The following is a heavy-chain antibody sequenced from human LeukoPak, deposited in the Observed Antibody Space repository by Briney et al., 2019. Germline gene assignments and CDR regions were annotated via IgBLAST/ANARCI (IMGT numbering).Heavy chain of an antibody. J-gene: IGHJ4*02. Sequence: SETLSLTCTVSGGSISSSSYYWGWIRQPAGKGLEWIGRIYTSGSTNYNPSLKSRVTISVDTSKNQFSLKLSSVTAADTAVYYCARDYYDSSGQKYYFDYWGQGTLVTVSS. CDR3: ARDYYDSSGQKYYFDY. D-gene: IGHD3-22*01. V-gene: IGHV4-61*02. CDR2: IYTSGST. CDR1: GGSISSSSYY.